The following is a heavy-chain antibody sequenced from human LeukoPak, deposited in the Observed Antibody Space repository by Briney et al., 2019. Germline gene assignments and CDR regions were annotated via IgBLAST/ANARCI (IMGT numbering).Heavy chain of an antibody. CDR2: INHSGST. CDR3: SRGRAYFD. V-gene: IGHV4-34*01. D-gene: IGHD3-9*01. J-gene: IGHJ4*02. CDR1: GGSFSGYY. Sequence: PSETLSLTCAVYGGSFSGYYWSWIRQPPGKGLEWIGEINHSGSTNYNPSLKGRVTISVDTSKNQFSLRLSSVTAADTAVYYCSRGRAYFDWGQGTLVTVSS.